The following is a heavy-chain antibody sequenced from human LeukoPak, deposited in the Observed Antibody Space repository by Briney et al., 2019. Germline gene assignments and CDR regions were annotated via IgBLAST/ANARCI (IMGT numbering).Heavy chain of an antibody. J-gene: IGHJ6*02. CDR3: ARGRGMDV. CDR1: GGTFSGYY. Sequence: SETLSLTCAAYGGTFSGYYWSWIRQPPGKGLEWIGEINHSGSTNYNPSLKSRVTISVDTSKNQFSLKLSSVTAADTAVYYCARGRGMDVWGQGTTVTVSS. V-gene: IGHV4-34*01. CDR2: INHSGST.